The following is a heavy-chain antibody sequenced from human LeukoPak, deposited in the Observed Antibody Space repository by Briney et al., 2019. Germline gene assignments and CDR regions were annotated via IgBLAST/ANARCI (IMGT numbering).Heavy chain of an antibody. Sequence: ASVKVSCKASGGTFSSYAISWVRQAPGQGLEWMGRIIPIFGTANYAQKFQGRVTITTDESTSTAYMELSSLRSEDTAVYYCARGSQPGYDFWSGYGGDAFDIWGQGTMVTVSS. CDR2: IIPIFGTA. CDR3: ARGSQPGYDFWSGYGGDAFDI. V-gene: IGHV1-69*05. D-gene: IGHD3-3*01. CDR1: GGTFSSYA. J-gene: IGHJ3*02.